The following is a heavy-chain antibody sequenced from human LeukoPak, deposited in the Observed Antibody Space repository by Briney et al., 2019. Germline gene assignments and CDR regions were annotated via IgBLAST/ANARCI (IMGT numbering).Heavy chain of an antibody. CDR1: GFTFSTYW. D-gene: IGHD3-22*01. V-gene: IGHV3-7*01. CDR2: IKHDGREK. Sequence: PGGSLRLSCVASGFTFSTYWMTWVRQAPGKRLEWVANIKHDGREKHYVGSVKGRFTISRDNVKNSLYLQMSSLRVEDTAVYYCARDSSGWNDYWGQGTLVTVSS. J-gene: IGHJ4*02. CDR3: ARDSSGWNDY.